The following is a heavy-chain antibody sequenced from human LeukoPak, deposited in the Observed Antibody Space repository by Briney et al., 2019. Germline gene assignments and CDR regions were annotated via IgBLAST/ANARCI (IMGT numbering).Heavy chain of an antibody. CDR2: INHSGST. CDR1: GGSFSGYY. D-gene: IGHD2-15*01. J-gene: IGHJ4*02. V-gene: IGHV4-34*01. CDR3: ARVRRYCSGGSCYYFDY. Sequence: PSETLSLTCAVYGGSFSGYYWSWIRQPPGKGLEWIGEINHSGSTNYNPSLKSRVTISVDTSKNQFSLKLSSVTVADTAVYYCARVRRYCSGGSCYYFDYWGQGTLVTVSS.